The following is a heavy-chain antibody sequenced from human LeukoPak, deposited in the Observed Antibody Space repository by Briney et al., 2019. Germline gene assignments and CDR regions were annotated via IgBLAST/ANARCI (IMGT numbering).Heavy chain of an antibody. V-gene: IGHV3-7*01. D-gene: IGHD3-16*01. CDR1: GFTFTAYV. J-gene: IGHJ4*02. Sequence: GSLRLSCAASGFTFTAYVMSWFRQTPGRGLEWVANIHEDGIVTNYVDSVKGRFTISRDNARNSVYLQLNSLRAEDTALYYCARGRGWVDHWGQGTLVTVSS. CDR2: IHEDGIVT. CDR3: ARGRGWVDH.